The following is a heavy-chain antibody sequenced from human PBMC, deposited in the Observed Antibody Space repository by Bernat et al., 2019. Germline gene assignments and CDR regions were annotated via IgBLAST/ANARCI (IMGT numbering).Heavy chain of an antibody. D-gene: IGHD3-3*01. V-gene: IGHV3-74*01. Sequence: EVQLVESGGGLVQPGGSLRLSCAASGFTFSSYWMHWVRQAPGKGLVWVSRFNSDGTTTTYADSVKGRFTISRDNAKNTVYLQMNSLRAEDTAVYYCGRARYYDLIDYWGQGTLVTVSS. CDR1: GFTFSSYW. CDR2: FNSDGTTT. J-gene: IGHJ4*02. CDR3: GRARYYDLIDY.